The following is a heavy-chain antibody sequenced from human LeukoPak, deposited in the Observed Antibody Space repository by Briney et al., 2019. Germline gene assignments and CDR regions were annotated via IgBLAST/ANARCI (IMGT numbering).Heavy chain of an antibody. Sequence: GRSLRLSCAASGFTFSSYGMHWVRQAPGKGLEWVAVISYDGSNKYYADSVKGRFTISRDNSKNTLYLQMNSLRAEDTAVYYCAKDRAGYGDAFDIWGQGTMVTVSS. CDR1: GFTFSSYG. CDR3: AKDRAGYGDAFDI. CDR2: ISYDGSNK. J-gene: IGHJ3*02. V-gene: IGHV3-30*18. D-gene: IGHD5-18*01.